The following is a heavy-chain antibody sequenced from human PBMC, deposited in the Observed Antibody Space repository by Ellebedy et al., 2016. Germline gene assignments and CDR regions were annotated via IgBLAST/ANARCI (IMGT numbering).Heavy chain of an antibody. CDR3: AKAPYTSSSDDYFDT. CDR2: ISWNSGSK. Sequence: GGSLRLXXAGSGFTFDEHAMHWVRQVPGKGLEWVSGISWNSGSKGYADSVKGRFTISRDNAKNSLYLQMNSLRPEDTALYFCAKAPYTSSSDDYFDTWGQGTLVTVSS. CDR1: GFTFDEHA. D-gene: IGHD6-6*01. V-gene: IGHV3-9*01. J-gene: IGHJ4*02.